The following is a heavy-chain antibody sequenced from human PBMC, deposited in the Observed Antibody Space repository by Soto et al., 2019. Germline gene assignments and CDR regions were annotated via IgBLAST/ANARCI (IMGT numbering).Heavy chain of an antibody. Sequence: QVQLVESGGGVVQPGRSLRLSCAASGFTFSSYGMHWVRQAPGKGLEWVAVICYDGSNKYYADSVKGRFTISRDNSKNTLYLQMNSLRAEDTAVYYCARDQRGYGDSAVYWGQGTLVTVSS. CDR3: ARDQRGYGDSAVY. CDR1: GFTFSSYG. J-gene: IGHJ4*02. CDR2: ICYDGSNK. V-gene: IGHV3-33*01. D-gene: IGHD4-17*01.